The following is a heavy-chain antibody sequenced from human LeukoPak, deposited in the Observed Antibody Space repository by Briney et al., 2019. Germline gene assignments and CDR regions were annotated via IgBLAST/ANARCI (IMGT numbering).Heavy chain of an antibody. J-gene: IGHJ5*02. CDR1: GGSISSGGYS. CDR3: ARWIMVRGVIMSGWFDP. CDR2: IYHSGST. V-gene: IGHV4-30-2*01. D-gene: IGHD3-10*01. Sequence: SQTLSLTCAVSGGSISSGGYSWSWIRQPPGKGLEWIGYIYHSGSTYYNPSLKSRVTTSVGRSKNQFSLKLSSVTAADTAVYYCARWIMVRGVIMSGWFDPWGQGTLVTVSS.